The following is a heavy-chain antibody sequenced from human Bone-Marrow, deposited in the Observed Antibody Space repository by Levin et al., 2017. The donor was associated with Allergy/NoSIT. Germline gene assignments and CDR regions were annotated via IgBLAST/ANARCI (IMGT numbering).Heavy chain of an antibody. CDR2: ISYDGSNK. Sequence: SCAASGFTFSSYGMHWVRQAPGKGLEWVAVISYDGSNKYYADSVKGRFTISRDNSKNTLYLQMNSLRAEDTAVYYCAKELRPSSSWHSGPFDYWGQGTLVTVSS. CDR1: GFTFSSYG. V-gene: IGHV3-30*18. J-gene: IGHJ4*02. D-gene: IGHD6-13*01. CDR3: AKELRPSSSWHSGPFDY.